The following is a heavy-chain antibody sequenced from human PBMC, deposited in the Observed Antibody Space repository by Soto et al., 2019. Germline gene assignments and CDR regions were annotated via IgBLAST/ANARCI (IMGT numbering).Heavy chain of an antibody. CDR1: GFTFSTYW. CDR3: ARDGPPRY. V-gene: IGHV3-74*01. J-gene: IGHJ4*02. CDR2: INNDGTNI. Sequence: GGSLSLSCAASGFTFSTYWLHWVRQAPGKGLVWVSRINNDGTNIDYADSVKGRFTISRDNAKNTVYLQMNSLRAEDTAVYYCARDGPPRYWGQGTLVTVSS.